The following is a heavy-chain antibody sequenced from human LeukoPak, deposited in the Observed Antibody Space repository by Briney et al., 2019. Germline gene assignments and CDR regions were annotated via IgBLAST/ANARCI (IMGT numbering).Heavy chain of an antibody. Sequence: GGSLRLSCAASGFTFSGSAMHWVRQASGKGLEWVGHIRRETNTYATTYAASLKGRFTISRDDSKNTAYLQMNSLKTEDTAVYYCTRQLGELLSGTLYYYYLDVWGKGTTVTVSS. CDR3: TRQLGELLSGTLYYYYLDV. CDR2: IRRETNTYAT. V-gene: IGHV3-73*01. CDR1: GFTFSGSA. D-gene: IGHD3-10*01. J-gene: IGHJ6*03.